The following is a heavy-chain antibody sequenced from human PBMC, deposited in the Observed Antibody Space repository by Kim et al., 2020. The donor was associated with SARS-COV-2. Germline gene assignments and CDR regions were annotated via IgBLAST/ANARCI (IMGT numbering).Heavy chain of an antibody. V-gene: IGHV3-9*01. CDR3: AKVSGYSDY. Sequence: SGSIGYADSVKGRFNISRDNAKNSLYLPMNSLRAADTDLYYCAKVSGYSDYWGQGTLVTVSS. D-gene: IGHD3-3*01. J-gene: IGHJ4*02. CDR2: SGSI.